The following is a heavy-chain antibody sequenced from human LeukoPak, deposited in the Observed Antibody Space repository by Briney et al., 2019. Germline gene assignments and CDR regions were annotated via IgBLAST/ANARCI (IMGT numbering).Heavy chain of an antibody. D-gene: IGHD2-15*01. CDR3: AREGGYSFDY. CDR2: IYTNWNT. CDR1: GVSISSNN. Sequence: SETLSLTCAVSGVSISSNNWSWIRQPAGKQLEWIGRIYTNWNTHSNPPLQSRVTVSWDTSKSQFSLKLTSVTAADTAVYYCAREGGYSFDYWGQGTLVIVSS. V-gene: IGHV4-4*07. J-gene: IGHJ4*02.